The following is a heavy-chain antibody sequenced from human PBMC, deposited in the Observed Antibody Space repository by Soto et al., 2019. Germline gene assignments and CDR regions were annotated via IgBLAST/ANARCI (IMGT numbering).Heavy chain of an antibody. CDR3: ARDILYSYGRRVVVSYFDY. Sequence: SETLSLTCTVSGGSISSGGYYWSWIRQHPGKGLEWIGYIYYSGSTYYNPSLKSRVTISVDTSKNRFSLKLSSVTAADTAVYYCARDILYSYGRRVVVSYFDYWGQGTLVTVSS. CDR2: IYYSGST. D-gene: IGHD5-18*01. CDR1: GGSISSGGYY. V-gene: IGHV4-31*03. J-gene: IGHJ4*02.